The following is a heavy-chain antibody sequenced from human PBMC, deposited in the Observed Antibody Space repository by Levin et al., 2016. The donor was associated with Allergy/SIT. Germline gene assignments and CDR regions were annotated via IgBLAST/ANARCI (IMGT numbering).Heavy chain of an antibody. V-gene: IGHV3-11*05. CDR2: ISSSSSYT. CDR3: ASEFRSSVNGYNWRHTGPT. J-gene: IGHJ5*02. D-gene: IGHD5-24*01. Sequence: WIRQPPGKGLEWVSYISSSSSYTNYADSVKGRFTISRDNAKNSLYLQMNSLRAEDTAVYYCASEFRSSVNGYNWRHTGPTWGQGTLVTVSS.